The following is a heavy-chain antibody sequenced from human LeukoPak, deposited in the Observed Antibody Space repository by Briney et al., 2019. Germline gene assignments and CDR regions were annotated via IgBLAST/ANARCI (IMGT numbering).Heavy chain of an antibody. J-gene: IGHJ4*02. CDR1: GFTVSSNY. D-gene: IGHD2-15*01. CDR2: IYSGGST. Sequence: PGGSLRLSCAASGFTVSSNYMSWVRQAPGKGLEWVSVIYSGGSTHYADSVKGRFTISRDNSKNTLYLQMNSLRAEDTAVYYCAGGLRYCSGGSCYSGFDYWGQGTLVTVSS. V-gene: IGHV3-66*01. CDR3: AGGLRYCSGGSCYSGFDY.